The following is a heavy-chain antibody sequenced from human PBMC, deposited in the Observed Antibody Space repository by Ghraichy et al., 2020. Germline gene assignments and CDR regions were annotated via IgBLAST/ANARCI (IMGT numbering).Heavy chain of an antibody. J-gene: IGHJ4*02. V-gene: IGHV3-49*03. D-gene: IGHD3-9*01. Sequence: GGSLRLSCTASGIRPGEDALSWIRQAPGRGLEWVGFIKSNLYDGTTEYAASVKGRFTISRDDSKSIAYLQMNGLKIEDTGVYYCTRDLEDMLTGYYSDIWGQGTLVIVSS. CDR1: GIRPGEDA. CDR2: IKSNLYDGTT. CDR3: TRDLEDMLTGYYSDI.